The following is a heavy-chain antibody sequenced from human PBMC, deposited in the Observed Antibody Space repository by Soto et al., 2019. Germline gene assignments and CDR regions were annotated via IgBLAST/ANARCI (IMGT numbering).Heavy chain of an antibody. D-gene: IGHD6-6*01. Sequence: VKVSCKASGGTFSSYAISWVRQAPGQGLEWMGGIIPIFGTANYAQKFQGRVTITADESTSTAYMELSSLRSEDTAVYYCARDEGIAARPYYFDYWGQGTLVTVSS. J-gene: IGHJ4*02. CDR1: GGTFSSYA. V-gene: IGHV1-69*01. CDR3: ARDEGIAARPYYFDY. CDR2: IIPIFGTA.